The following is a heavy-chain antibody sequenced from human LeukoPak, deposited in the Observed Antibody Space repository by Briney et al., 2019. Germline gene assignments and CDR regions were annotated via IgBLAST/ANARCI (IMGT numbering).Heavy chain of an antibody. CDR1: GYTFTAYD. J-gene: IGHJ5*02. Sequence: ASVKVSCKASGYTFTAYDINWVRQGAGQGLEWIGWMNPDTGNTGYAQKFQGRVTMTRDTSKSTAYMELNSLRSEDTAVYYCARDHEGVVVPAAISNWFDPWGQGTLVTVSS. CDR3: ARDHEGVVVPAAISNWFDP. D-gene: IGHD2-2*02. V-gene: IGHV1-8*01. CDR2: MNPDTGNT.